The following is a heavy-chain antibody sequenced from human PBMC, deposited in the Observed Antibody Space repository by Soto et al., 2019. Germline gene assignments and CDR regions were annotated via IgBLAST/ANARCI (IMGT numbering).Heavy chain of an antibody. D-gene: IGHD5-12*01. CDR1: GYTFTAYW. CDR2: INPNTGGT. CDR3: ARTSTRGYSGYDLDH. Sequence: GASVKVSCKASGYTFTAYWIHWVRQAPGQGLEWMGYINPNTGGTNYAQKFQGGVTWTRDTSISTAYMELSRLTSDDTAVYYCARTSTRGYSGYDLDHWGQGTLVTVS. V-gene: IGHV1-2*02. J-gene: IGHJ4*02.